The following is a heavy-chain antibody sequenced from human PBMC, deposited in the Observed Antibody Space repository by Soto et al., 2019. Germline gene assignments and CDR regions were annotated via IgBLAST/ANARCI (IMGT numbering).Heavy chain of an antibody. D-gene: IGHD2-2*02. CDR1: GGTFSSYA. V-gene: IGHV1-69*13. Sequence: SVKVSCKASGGTFSSYAISRVRQAPGRRLEWMGGIIPIFGTANYAQKLQGRVTITADESTSTAYMELSRLRSEDTAVHHCPTSRLGTSCYTSWSFDLSARGTLV. CDR3: PTSRLGTSCYTSWSFDL. J-gene: IGHJ2*01. CDR2: IIPIFGTA.